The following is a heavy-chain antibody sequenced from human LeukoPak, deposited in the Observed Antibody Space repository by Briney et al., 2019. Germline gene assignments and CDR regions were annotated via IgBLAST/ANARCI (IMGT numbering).Heavy chain of an antibody. V-gene: IGHV4-4*02. CDR1: GGSISSSNW. D-gene: IGHD2-15*01. CDR2: IYHSGST. Sequence: SGTLSLTCAVSGGSISSSNWWSWVRQPPGKGLEWIGEIYHSGSTNYNPSLKSRVTISVDKSKDQFSLKLSSVTAADTAVYYCASEPRVVVAATLALGLDYWGQGTLVTVSS. CDR3: ASEPRVVVAATLALGLDY. J-gene: IGHJ4*02.